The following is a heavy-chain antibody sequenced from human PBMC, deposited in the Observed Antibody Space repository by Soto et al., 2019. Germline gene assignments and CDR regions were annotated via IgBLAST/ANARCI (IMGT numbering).Heavy chain of an antibody. CDR1: GYTLTELS. V-gene: IGHV1-24*01. J-gene: IGHJ4*02. CDR3: ATFLLYDFWSGSRGYFDY. CDR2: FDPEDGET. Sequence: ASVKVSCKVSGYTLTELSMHWVRQAPGKGLEWMGGFDPEDGETIYAQKFQGRVTMTGDTSTGTAYMELSSLSSEDTAVYYCATFLLYDFWSGSRGYFDYWGQGTLVTVSS. D-gene: IGHD3-3*01.